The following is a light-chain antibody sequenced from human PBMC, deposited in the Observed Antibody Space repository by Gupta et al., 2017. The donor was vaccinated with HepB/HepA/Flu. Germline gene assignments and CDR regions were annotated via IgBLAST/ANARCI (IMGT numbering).Light chain of an antibody. V-gene: IGKV3-20*01. Sequence: IASTHSPATLPLSPGERATLSCRASQSVTSSYLAWYQQKPGQAPRLLIYAASNRATGIPDRFSGSGSGTDFTLTITTLEPEDFAVYFCQQYGSSSLTFGGGTTVEIK. CDR2: AAS. J-gene: IGKJ4*01. CDR3: QQYGSSSLT. CDR1: QSVTSSY.